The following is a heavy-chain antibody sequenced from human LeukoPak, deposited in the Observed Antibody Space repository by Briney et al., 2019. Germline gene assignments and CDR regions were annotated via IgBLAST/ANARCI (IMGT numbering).Heavy chain of an antibody. CDR2: ISGSGGNT. D-gene: IGHD4-17*01. V-gene: IGHV3-23*01. Sequence: PGGSLRLSCAVSGFTFSSYAMSWVRQAPGKGLEWVSAISGSGGNTYYTDSVKGRFTISRDNSKNTLYLQMNSLRAEDTAVYYCAIPTYGIDGFDFWGQGTMVTVSS. CDR3: AIPTYGIDGFDF. J-gene: IGHJ3*01. CDR1: GFTFSSYA.